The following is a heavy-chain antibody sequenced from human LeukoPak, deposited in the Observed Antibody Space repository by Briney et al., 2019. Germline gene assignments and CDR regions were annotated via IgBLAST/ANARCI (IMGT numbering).Heavy chain of an antibody. V-gene: IGHV4-39*07. Sequence: SETLSLTCTVSGGSISSSSYYWGWIRQPPGKGLEWIGSIYYSGSTYYNPSLKSRVTMSVDTSKNQFSLRLSSVTAADTAAYFCARENWRSKSIDFDSWGQGTLVTVSS. CDR3: ARENWRSKSIDFDS. CDR2: IYYSGST. CDR1: GGSISSSSYY. J-gene: IGHJ4*02. D-gene: IGHD6-6*01.